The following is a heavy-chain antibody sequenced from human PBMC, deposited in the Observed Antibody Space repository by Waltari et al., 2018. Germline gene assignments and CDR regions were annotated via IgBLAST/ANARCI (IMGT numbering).Heavy chain of an antibody. J-gene: IGHJ4*02. V-gene: IGHV1-2*02. CDR2: INPNTGGT. CDR3: ATGLKIGGYTYGYIY. D-gene: IGHD5-18*01. Sequence: QVQLVQSGAEVKKPGASVTVSCKASGYTFTDYYLNWVRQAAGQGLEWMGWINPNTGGTSYAQKLQGRVTMTRDTSISTSYMDLSRLGSDDTAVYYCATGLKIGGYTYGYIYWGQGTVVIVSS. CDR1: GYTFTDYY.